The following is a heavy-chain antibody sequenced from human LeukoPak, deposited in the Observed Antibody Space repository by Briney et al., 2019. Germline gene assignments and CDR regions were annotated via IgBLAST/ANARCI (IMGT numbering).Heavy chain of an antibody. CDR2: ISGSGGST. CDR3: AKRPTLELRNYYYMDI. J-gene: IGHJ6*03. V-gene: IGHV3-23*01. CDR1: GFTFSSYT. D-gene: IGHD1-7*01. Sequence: PGGSLRLSCAASGFTFSSYTMSWVRQAPGKGLEWVSAISGSGGSTYYADSVKGRFTISRDNSKNTLYLQMNSLRAEDTAVYYCAKRPTLELRNYYYMDIWGKGTTVTVSS.